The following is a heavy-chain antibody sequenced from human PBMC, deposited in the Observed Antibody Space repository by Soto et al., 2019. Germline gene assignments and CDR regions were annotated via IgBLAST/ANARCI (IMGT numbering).Heavy chain of an antibody. CDR3: ASPKAQLATLDY. Sequence: SETLSLTCTVTGVSISTADYYWSWIRQPPGKGLEWIGYIYYSGNTYYNPSLQSRVTISVDTSKNQFSLKLSSVTAADTAVYYCASPKAQLATLDYRAQRTPVTVSS. CDR1: GVSISTADYY. J-gene: IGHJ4*02. CDR2: IYYSGNT. D-gene: IGHD5-12*01. V-gene: IGHV4-30-4*08.